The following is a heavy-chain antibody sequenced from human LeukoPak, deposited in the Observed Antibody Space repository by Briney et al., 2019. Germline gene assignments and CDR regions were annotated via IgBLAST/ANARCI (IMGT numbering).Heavy chain of an antibody. D-gene: IGHD3-10*01. Sequence: SETLSLTCTVSGGSISSSSYYWGWIRQPPGKGLEWIGSIYYSGNTYYNPSLKSRVTISVDTSRNQFSLKLSSVTAADTAVYYCARDRLLWFGELDYWGQGTLVTVSS. CDR3: ARDRLLWFGELDY. V-gene: IGHV4-39*07. CDR2: IYYSGNT. J-gene: IGHJ4*02. CDR1: GGSISSSSYY.